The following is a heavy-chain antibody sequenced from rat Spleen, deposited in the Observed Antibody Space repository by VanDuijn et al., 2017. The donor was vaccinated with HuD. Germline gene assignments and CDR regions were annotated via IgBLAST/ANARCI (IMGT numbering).Heavy chain of an antibody. CDR2: IWNNGNT. D-gene: IGHD1-9*01. V-gene: IGHV2-30*01. J-gene: IGHJ2*01. CDR1: GFSLTSYN. CDR3: TRYYGYKRTFDY. Sequence: QVQLKESGPGLVQPSQTLSLTCTVSGFSLTSYNVHWVRQPTGKGLEWMGIIWNNGNTDYNSVLKSRLSINRDTSKSQVFLKMNRLQTEDTAIYFCTRYYGYKRTFDYWGQGVMVTVSS.